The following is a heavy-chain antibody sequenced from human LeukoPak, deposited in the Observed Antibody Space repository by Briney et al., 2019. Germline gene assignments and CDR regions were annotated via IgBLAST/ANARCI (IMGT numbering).Heavy chain of an antibody. V-gene: IGHV1-2*02. D-gene: IGHD4-17*01. Sequence: SSVQVSCKASGYTFTGYYMHWVRQAPGQGLEWMGWINPNSGGTNYAQKFQGRVTMTRDTSISTAYMELSRLRSDDTAAYYCAGGAVTKGRNWFDPWGQGTLVTVSS. CDR1: GYTFTGYY. J-gene: IGHJ5*02. CDR3: AGGAVTKGRNWFDP. CDR2: INPNSGGT.